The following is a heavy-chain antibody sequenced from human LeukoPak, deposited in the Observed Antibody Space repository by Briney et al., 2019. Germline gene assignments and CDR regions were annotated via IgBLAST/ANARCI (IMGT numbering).Heavy chain of an antibody. V-gene: IGHV3-7*01. J-gene: IGHJ5*02. CDR2: IKQDGSEK. CDR3: ARDGLRNWFDP. CDR1: GFTFSSYW. Sequence: GGSLRLSCAASGFTFSSYWVSWVRQAPGKGLEWVANIKQDGSEKYYVDSVKGRFTISRDNAKNSLYLQMNSLRAEDTAVYYCARDGLRNWFDPWGQGTLVTVSS.